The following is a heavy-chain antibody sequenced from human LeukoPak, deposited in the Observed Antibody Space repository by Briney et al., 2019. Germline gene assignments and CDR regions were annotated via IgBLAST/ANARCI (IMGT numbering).Heavy chain of an antibody. Sequence: ASVKVSCKASVYTLTGYYMHWVRRAPAPGHEGMGGINPTSGGTNYAQQFQGRVTMTRDTSISTAYMEQSTLRADDTAVYYCARGVIAAAGTEWFDSWGQGTLVIVSS. CDR3: ARGVIAAAGTEWFDS. D-gene: IGHD6-13*01. CDR1: VYTLTGYY. J-gene: IGHJ5*01. CDR2: INPTSGGT. V-gene: IGHV1-2*02.